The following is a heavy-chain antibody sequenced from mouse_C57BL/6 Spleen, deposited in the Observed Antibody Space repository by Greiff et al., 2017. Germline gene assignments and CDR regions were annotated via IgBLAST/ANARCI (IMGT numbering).Heavy chain of an antibody. CDR3: AKNYGSSDGFAY. CDR1: GFSLTSYG. J-gene: IGHJ3*01. Sequence: VQRVESGPGLVQPSQSLSITCTVSGFSLTSYGVHWVRQPPGKGLEWLGVIWSGGSTDYNAAFISRLSISKDNSKSQVFFKMNSLQADDTAIYYCAKNYGSSDGFAYWGQGTLVTVSA. CDR2: IWSGGST. V-gene: IGHV2-4*01. D-gene: IGHD1-1*01.